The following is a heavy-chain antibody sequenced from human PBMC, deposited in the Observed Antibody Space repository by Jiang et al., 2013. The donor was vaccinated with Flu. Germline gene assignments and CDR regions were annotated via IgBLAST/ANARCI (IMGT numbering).Heavy chain of an antibody. CDR1: GGSISNYY. CDR3: ARLYCGTTSCYHFDY. D-gene: IGHD2-2*01. J-gene: IGHJ4*02. V-gene: IGHV4-59*08. CDR2: ISYTGST. Sequence: GPGLVKPSETLSLTCTVSGGSISNYYWSWIRQPPGKGLDWIGYISYTGSTNYNPSLKNRVTISLDTSKTQFSLKLNSMTAADTAVYSCARLYCGTTSCYHFDYWGQGTLVTVSS.